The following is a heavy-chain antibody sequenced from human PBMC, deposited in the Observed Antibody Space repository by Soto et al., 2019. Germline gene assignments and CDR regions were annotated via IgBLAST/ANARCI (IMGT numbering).Heavy chain of an antibody. CDR3: ARGGAAAESYYYYGMDV. CDR1: GFTFSSYE. J-gene: IGHJ6*02. V-gene: IGHV3-48*03. D-gene: IGHD6-13*01. CDR2: ISSSGSTI. Sequence: GGSLRLSCAASGFTFSSYEMNWVRQAPGKGLEWVSYISSSGSTIYYADSVKGRFTISRDNAKNSLYLQMNSLRAEDTAVYYCARGGAAAESYYYYGMDVWGQGTTVTVSS.